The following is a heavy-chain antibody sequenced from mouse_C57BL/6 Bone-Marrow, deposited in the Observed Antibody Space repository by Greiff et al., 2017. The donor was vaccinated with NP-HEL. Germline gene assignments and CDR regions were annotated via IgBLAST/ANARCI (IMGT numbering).Heavy chain of an antibody. Sequence: EVQLQESGPGMVKPSQSLSLTCTVTGYSITSGYDWHWIRHFPGNKLEWMGYISYSGSTNYNPSLKSRNSITHDTSKNHFFLKLNSVTTEDTATYYCARDEGSPYWYFDVWGTGTTVTVSS. V-gene: IGHV3-1*01. D-gene: IGHD1-1*01. CDR2: ISYSGST. J-gene: IGHJ1*03. CDR1: GYSITSGYD. CDR3: ARDEGSPYWYFDV.